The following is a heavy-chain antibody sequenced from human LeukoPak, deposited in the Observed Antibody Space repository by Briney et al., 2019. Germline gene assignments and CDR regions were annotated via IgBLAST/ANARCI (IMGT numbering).Heavy chain of an antibody. Sequence: GGSLRLSCAASGFTFSDYYMSWIRQGPGKGLEWVSYISSRGSTIYYADSVKGRFTISRDNAKNSLYLQMNSLRAEDTVVYYCASRTYYYDSSGYYNDYWGQGTLVTVSS. D-gene: IGHD3-22*01. V-gene: IGHV3-11*01. J-gene: IGHJ4*02. CDR1: GFTFSDYY. CDR2: ISSRGSTI. CDR3: ASRTYYYDSSGYYNDY.